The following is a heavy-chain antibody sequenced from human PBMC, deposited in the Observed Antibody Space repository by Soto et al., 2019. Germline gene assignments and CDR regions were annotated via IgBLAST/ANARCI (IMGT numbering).Heavy chain of an antibody. CDR1: EFTFSNYA. CDR3: ARAHYNYDSSGYYYLLSY. Sequence: GGSLRLSCAASEFTFSNYAMSWVRQAPGKGLEWVSAISYGGGTAYYADSVKGRFTISRDNSKNTLYLQMNSLRAEDTAVYYCARAHYNYDSSGYYYLLSYWGQGTLVTVSS. J-gene: IGHJ4*02. V-gene: IGHV3-23*01. D-gene: IGHD3-22*01. CDR2: ISYGGGTA.